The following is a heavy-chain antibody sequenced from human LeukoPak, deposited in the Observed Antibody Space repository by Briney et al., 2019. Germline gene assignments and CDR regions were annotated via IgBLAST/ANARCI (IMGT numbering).Heavy chain of an antibody. CDR1: GGSISSSNW. J-gene: IGHJ4*02. V-gene: IGHV4-4*02. Sequence: SETLSLTCAVSGGSISSSNWWSWVRQPPGKGLEWIGSIYHSGSTYYNPSLKSRVTISVDTSKNQFSLKLSSVTAADTAVYYCARCNDYDSSGLGYWGQGTLVTVSS. CDR2: IYHSGST. D-gene: IGHD3-22*01. CDR3: ARCNDYDSSGLGY.